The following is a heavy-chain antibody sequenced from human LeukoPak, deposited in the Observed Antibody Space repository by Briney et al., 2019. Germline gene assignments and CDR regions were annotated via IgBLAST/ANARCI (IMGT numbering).Heavy chain of an antibody. V-gene: IGHV1-18*01. D-gene: IGHD1-26*01. CDR2: ISAYNGNT. CDR1: GYTFTDYG. Sequence: ASVKVSCKASGYTFTDYGITWVRQTPTQGLQWMGWISAYNGNTDYAQDIQGRAAMTTDTSTTTAYMELRNLRSDDTAVYYCARGGRWESHTDYWGQGTRSPSPQ. J-gene: IGHJ4*02. CDR3: ARGGRWESHTDY.